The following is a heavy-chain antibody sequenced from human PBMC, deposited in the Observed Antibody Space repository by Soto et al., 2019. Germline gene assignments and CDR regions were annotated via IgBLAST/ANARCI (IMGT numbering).Heavy chain of an antibody. CDR2: ISYDGSVK. D-gene: IGHD3-10*01. J-gene: IGHJ4*02. CDR1: GFEFNAYG. CDR3: VRGGYYGSGVEDY. Sequence: QVQLVESGGDVVQPGGSLRLSCAASGFEFNAYGMHWVRQAPGKGLEWVGVISYDGSVKYYGDSAKGRFTISRDNSNNRVYVQMNSLRVEDTAVYYCVRGGYYGSGVEDYWAQGTLVTVSS. V-gene: IGHV3-30*03.